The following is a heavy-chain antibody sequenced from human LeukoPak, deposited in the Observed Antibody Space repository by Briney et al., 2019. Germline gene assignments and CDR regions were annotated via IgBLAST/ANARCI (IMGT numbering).Heavy chain of an antibody. CDR2: ISYDGSNK. CDR1: GFTFSSYG. CDR3: AKDLYSSGYDY. J-gene: IGHJ4*02. D-gene: IGHD6-19*01. V-gene: IGHV3-30*18. Sequence: PGGSLRLSCAASGFTFSSYGMHWVRQAPGKGLEWVAVISYDGSNKYYADSVKGRFTISRDNSKNTLYLQMNSPRAEDTAVYYCAKDLYSSGYDYWGQGTLVTVSS.